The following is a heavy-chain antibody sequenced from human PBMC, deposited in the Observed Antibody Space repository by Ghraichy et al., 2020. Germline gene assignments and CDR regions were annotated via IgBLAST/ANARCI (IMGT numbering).Heavy chain of an antibody. V-gene: IGHV3-23*01. D-gene: IGHD3-10*01. J-gene: IGHJ4*02. Sequence: GGSLRLSCAASGFMFSTCAMTWVRQAPGKGLEWVSDISGSGSTTNYADSVKGRFTISRDNSNNTLYLQMDSLRTEDTAVYYCAKLSLGRGGYVDSWVQGTLVTVSS. CDR1: GFMFSTCA. CDR2: ISGSGSTT. CDR3: AKLSLGRGGYVDS.